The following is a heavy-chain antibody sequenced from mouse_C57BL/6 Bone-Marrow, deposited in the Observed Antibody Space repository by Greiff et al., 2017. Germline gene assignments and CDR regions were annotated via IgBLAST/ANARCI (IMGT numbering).Heavy chain of an antibody. V-gene: IGHV2-3*01. J-gene: IGHJ3*01. Sequence: VNLVESGPGLVAPSQSLSITCTVSGISLTSYGVSWVRQPPGKGLEWLGVIWGDGSTNYPSALISTLSISKDNSKGQVYLNLISLQTADTASYYCAKEGSFAYWGQGTLVTVSA. CDR2: IWGDGST. CDR3: AKEGSFAY. CDR1: GISLTSYG.